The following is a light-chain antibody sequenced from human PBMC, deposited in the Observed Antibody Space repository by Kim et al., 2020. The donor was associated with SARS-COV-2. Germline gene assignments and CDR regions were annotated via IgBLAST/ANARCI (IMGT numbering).Light chain of an antibody. CDR2: QDN. CDR1: KLGDKY. CDR3: QTWDSITVV. Sequence: YELTQPPSVSVSPGQTASITCSGDKLGDKYACWYQQKPGQSPVLVIYQDNKRPSGIPERFSGSNSGNTATLTISGTQAMDEADYYCQTWDSITVV. J-gene: IGLJ2*01. V-gene: IGLV3-1*01.